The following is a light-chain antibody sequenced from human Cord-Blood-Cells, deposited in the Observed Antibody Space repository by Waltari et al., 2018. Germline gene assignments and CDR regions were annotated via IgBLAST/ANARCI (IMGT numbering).Light chain of an antibody. V-gene: IGKV1-9*01. Sequence: DIQLTQSPSFLSASVGDSVTITCRASQGISSYLAWYQQKPGKAPKLLIYAASTLQSGVPSWFSGSGSGTEFTLTISSLQPEDFATYYCQQLNSYPLTFGGGTKVEIK. CDR1: QGISSY. J-gene: IGKJ4*01. CDR2: AAS. CDR3: QQLNSYPLT.